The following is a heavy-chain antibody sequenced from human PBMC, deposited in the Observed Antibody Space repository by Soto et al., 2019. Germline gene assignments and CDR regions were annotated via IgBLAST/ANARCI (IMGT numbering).Heavy chain of an antibody. Sequence: QVQLVESGGGVVQPGRSLRLSCAASGFTFSSYGVHWVRQAPGKGLEWVAVISYDGSNKYYADSVKGRFTISRDNSKNTLYLQMNSLRAEDTAVYYCAKDYGSGSHLGYWGQGTLVTVSS. CDR3: AKDYGSGSHLGY. CDR1: GFTFSSYG. D-gene: IGHD3-10*01. J-gene: IGHJ4*02. V-gene: IGHV3-30*18. CDR2: ISYDGSNK.